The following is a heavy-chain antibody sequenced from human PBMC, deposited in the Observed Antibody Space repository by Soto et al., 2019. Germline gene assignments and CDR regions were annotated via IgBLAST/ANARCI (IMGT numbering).Heavy chain of an antibody. D-gene: IGHD3-22*01. J-gene: IGHJ4*02. CDR3: ARRLYYDSSGYHYFDY. V-gene: IGHV1-69*13. CDR2: FIPIFGTA. Sequence: SVKVSCKASGGTFSSYAISWVRQAPGQGLEWMGGFIPIFGTANYAQKFQGRVTITADESTSTAYMELSSLRSEDTAVYYCARRLYYDSSGYHYFDYWGQGTLVTVSS. CDR1: GGTFSSYA.